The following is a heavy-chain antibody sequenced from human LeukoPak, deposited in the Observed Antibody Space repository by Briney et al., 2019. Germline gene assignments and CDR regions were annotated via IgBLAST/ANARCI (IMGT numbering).Heavy chain of an antibody. V-gene: IGHV4-59*01. D-gene: IGHD3-22*01. CDR1: GGSISSYY. J-gene: IGHJ4*02. CDR2: IYYSGSA. Sequence: SETLSLTCTVSGGSISSYYWSWIRQPPVKGLEWIGYIYYSGSANYNPSLKSRVTMSVDTSKNQFSLNLSSVTAADTAVYYCARVTGDSSGYHFDYWGQGTLVTVSS. CDR3: ARVTGDSSGYHFDY.